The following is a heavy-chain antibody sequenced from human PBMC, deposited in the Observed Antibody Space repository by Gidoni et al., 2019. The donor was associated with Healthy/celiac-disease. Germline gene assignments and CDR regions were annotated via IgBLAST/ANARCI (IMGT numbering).Heavy chain of an antibody. CDR3: ARATYDYSFYYYGMDV. J-gene: IGHJ6*02. CDR2: INHSGST. CDR1: GGSFSGYY. V-gene: IGHV4-34*01. Sequence: QVQLQQWVAGLLKPSETLSLTCAVYGGSFSGYYWSWIRQPPGKGLEWIGEINHSGSTNYNPSLKSRVTISVDTSKNQFSLKLSSVTAADTAVYYCARATYDYSFYYYGMDVWGQGNTVTVSS. D-gene: IGHD4-4*01.